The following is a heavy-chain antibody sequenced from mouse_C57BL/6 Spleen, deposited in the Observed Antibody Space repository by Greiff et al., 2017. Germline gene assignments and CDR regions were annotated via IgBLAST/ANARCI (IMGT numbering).Heavy chain of an antibody. D-gene: IGHD1-1*01. V-gene: IGHV5-4*01. Sequence: EVKLMESGGGLVKPGGSLKLSCAASGFTFSSYAMSWVRQTPEKRLEWVATISDGGSYTYYPDNVKGRFTISRDNAKNNLYLQMRHLKSEDTAMYYCARDDTTVSYYYAMDYWGQGTSVTVSS. CDR2: ISDGGSYT. CDR1: GFTFSSYA. J-gene: IGHJ4*01. CDR3: ARDDTTVSYYYAMDY.